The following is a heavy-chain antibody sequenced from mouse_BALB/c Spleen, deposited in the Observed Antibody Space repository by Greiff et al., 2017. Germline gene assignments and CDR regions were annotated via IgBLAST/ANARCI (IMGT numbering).Heavy chain of an antibody. J-gene: IGHJ4*01. CDR1: GFTFSSYT. D-gene: IGHD1-1*01. CDR2: ISSGGSYT. CDR3: TRDHYYGSSPSYAMDY. V-gene: IGHV5-6-4*01. Sequence: EVKLMESGGGLVKPGGSLKLSCAASGFTFSSYTMSWVRQTPEKRLEWVATISSGGSYTYYPDSVKGRFTISRDNAKNTLYLQMSSLKSEDTAMYYCTRDHYYGSSPSYAMDYWGQGTSVTVSS.